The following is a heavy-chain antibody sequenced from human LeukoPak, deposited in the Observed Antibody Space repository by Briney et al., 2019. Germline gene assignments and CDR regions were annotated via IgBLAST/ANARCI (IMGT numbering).Heavy chain of an antibody. Sequence: PAGSLRLSCAASGFTVSSNYMSWVRQAPGKGLEWVSGINWNGGSAGYADSVKGRFTISRDNAKNSLYLQMNSLRAEDTALYYCARVKGIWFGEFDYWGQGNLATVSS. J-gene: IGHJ4*02. CDR3: ARVKGIWFGEFDY. CDR2: INWNGGSA. CDR1: GFTVSSNY. V-gene: IGHV3-20*04. D-gene: IGHD3-10*01.